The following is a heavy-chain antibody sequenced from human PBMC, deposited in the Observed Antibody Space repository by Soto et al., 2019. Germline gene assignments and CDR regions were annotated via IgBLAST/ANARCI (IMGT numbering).Heavy chain of an antibody. CDR1: GGSISSSNW. CDR2: IYHSGST. CDR3: ARDHGAYARDLQH. D-gene: IGHD4-17*01. V-gene: IGHV4-4*02. Sequence: QVQLQESGPGLVKPSGTLSLTCAVSGGSISSSNWWSWVRQPPGKGLEWIGEIYHSGSTNYNPSLTRRVXXSXDXXKNQFSLKLSSVTAADTAVYYCARDHGAYARDLQHWGQGTLVTVSS. J-gene: IGHJ1*01.